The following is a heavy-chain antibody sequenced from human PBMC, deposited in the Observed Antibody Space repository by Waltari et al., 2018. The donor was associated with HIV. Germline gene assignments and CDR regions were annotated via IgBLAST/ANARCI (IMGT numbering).Heavy chain of an antibody. J-gene: IGHJ6*02. Sequence: EVQLVQSGAEVKKPRESLKISCKTSGYKFTHYWVAWVRQMPGTGLEWMGVSKPAYSDTRYIPSFQGKATISADPSINTAYLQWSSLKASDTGIYYCAGLGYCGETICPSEYYYNYGLGVWGQGTTITVSS. CDR2: SKPAYSDT. CDR1: GYKFTHYW. V-gene: IGHV5-51*01. CDR3: AGLGYCGETICPSEYYYNYGLGV. D-gene: IGHD2-21*01.